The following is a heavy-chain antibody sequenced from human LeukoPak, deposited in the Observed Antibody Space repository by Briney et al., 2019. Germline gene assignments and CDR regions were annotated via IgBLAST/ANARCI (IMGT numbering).Heavy chain of an antibody. V-gene: IGHV3-73*01. J-gene: IGHJ4*02. CDR1: GFTFSGSA. D-gene: IGHD2-2*01. CDR2: IRSKANSYAT. Sequence: GGPLRLSCAASGFTFSGSAMHWVRQASGKGLEWVGRIRSKANSYATAYAASVKGRFTISRDDSKNTAYLQMNSLKTEDTAVYCCTRQGGYCSSTSCYHFDYWGQGTLVTVSS. CDR3: TRQGGYCSSTSCYHFDY.